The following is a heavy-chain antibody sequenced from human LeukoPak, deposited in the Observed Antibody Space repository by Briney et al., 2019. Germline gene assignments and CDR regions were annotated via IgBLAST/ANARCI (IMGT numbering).Heavy chain of an antibody. CDR1: GGSFSSGSYY. V-gene: IGHV4-61*01. CDR3: AREDGSGSWEPNWFDP. Sequence: SETLSLTCTVSGGSFSSGSYYWSWIRQPPGKGLEWIGYIYYSGSTNYSPSLKSRVTISVDTSKNQFSLKLSSVTAADTAVYYCAREDGSGSWEPNWFDPWGQGTLVTVSS. J-gene: IGHJ5*02. D-gene: IGHD3-10*01. CDR2: IYYSGST.